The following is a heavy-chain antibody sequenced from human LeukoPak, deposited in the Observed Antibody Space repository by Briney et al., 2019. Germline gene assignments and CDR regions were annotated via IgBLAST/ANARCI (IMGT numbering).Heavy chain of an antibody. CDR3: ATKVAAAGTYAFDI. V-gene: IGHV1-24*01. J-gene: IGHJ3*02. CDR2: FDPEDGET. Sequence: ASVKVSCKVSGYTLTELSMHWVRQAPGKGLEWMGGFDPEDGETIYAQKFQGRVTMTEDTSTDTAYMELSSLRSEDTAVYYCATKVAAAGTYAFDIWGQGTMVTLSS. CDR1: GYTLTELS. D-gene: IGHD6-13*01.